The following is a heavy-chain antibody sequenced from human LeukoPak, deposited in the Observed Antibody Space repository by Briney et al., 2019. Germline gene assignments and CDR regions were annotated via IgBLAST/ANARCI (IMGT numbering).Heavy chain of an antibody. Sequence: GGSLRLSCAASGFTVSSNYMSWVRQAPGKGPEWVSGIYTGGDTYYADSVKDRFTISRDNSKNTLYLQMNSLRAEDTAVYYCTKGLWAGVSAARDWGQGTLVTVSS. CDR3: TKGLWAGVSAARD. J-gene: IGHJ4*02. D-gene: IGHD3-10*01. CDR1: GFTVSSNY. V-gene: IGHV3-66*01. CDR2: IYTGGDT.